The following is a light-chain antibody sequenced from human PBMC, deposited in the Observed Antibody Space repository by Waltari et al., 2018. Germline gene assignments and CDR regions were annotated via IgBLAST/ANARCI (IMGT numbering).Light chain of an antibody. J-gene: IGKJ4*01. Sequence: EIVMTQSPATLSVSPGERATLSCRASQSVKTNLAWYQQKPGQAPRLLMYDASTRATDIPARFSGSGSGTEFTLTISSLQSEDFAVYYCQQYNSWPPLTFGGGTKVEIK. CDR2: DAS. CDR1: QSVKTN. CDR3: QQYNSWPPLT. V-gene: IGKV3-15*01.